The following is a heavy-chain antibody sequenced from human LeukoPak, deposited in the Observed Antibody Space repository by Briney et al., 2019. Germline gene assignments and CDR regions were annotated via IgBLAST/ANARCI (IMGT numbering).Heavy chain of an antibody. J-gene: IGHJ4*02. CDR2: IYYSGST. CDR1: GGSISSSSYY. D-gene: IGHD3-22*01. Sequence: SETLSLTCTVSGGSISSSSYYWDWIRQPPGKGLEWIGNIYYSGSTYYNPSLKSRVTISVDTSKNQFSLKLSSVTAADTAVYYCARTMIVVVTHFDYWGQGTLVTVSS. V-gene: IGHV4-39*07. CDR3: ARTMIVVVTHFDY.